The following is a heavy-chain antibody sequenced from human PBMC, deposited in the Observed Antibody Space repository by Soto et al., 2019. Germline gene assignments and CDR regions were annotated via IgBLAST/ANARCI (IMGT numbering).Heavy chain of an antibody. Sequence: QVQLMQSGAEVKKPGASVKVSCKPSGYTFSSYGIAWVRQAPGQGLEWMGWINIYKGNTNYAQKFQDRVTMTTDTSTRTVYMELRSLGSDDTAVYYCARERGGYADGDYWGQGTLVTVSS. V-gene: IGHV1-18*01. CDR3: ARERGGYADGDY. CDR1: GYTFSSYG. D-gene: IGHD3-16*01. CDR2: INIYKGNT. J-gene: IGHJ4*02.